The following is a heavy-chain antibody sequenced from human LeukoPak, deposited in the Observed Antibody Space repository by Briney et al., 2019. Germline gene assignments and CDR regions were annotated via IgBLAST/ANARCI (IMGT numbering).Heavy chain of an antibody. CDR3: ARGGYGAHMG. Sequence: PGGSLRLSCAASGFTFSSYSMNWVRQAPGKGLEWVSSISSSSSYIYYADSVKGRFTISRDNAKNTVYLQMNSLRAEDTAVYYCARGGYGAHMGWGQGTLVTVSS. D-gene: IGHD4-17*01. J-gene: IGHJ4*02. V-gene: IGHV3-21*01. CDR1: GFTFSSYS. CDR2: ISSSSSYI.